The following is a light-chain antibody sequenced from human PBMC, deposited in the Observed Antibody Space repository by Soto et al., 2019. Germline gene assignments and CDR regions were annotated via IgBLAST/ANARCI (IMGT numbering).Light chain of an antibody. CDR3: QQLNTYPPT. CDR2: AAS. J-gene: IGKJ1*01. V-gene: IGKV1-9*01. Sequence: QLTKSPSSLSTSVGARVTATCRASQGISSYLAWYQQKAGKAPKLLIYAASTLRSGVPSRFSGSGSATDFTLTISSLQPDDFATYYCQQLNTYPPTFGQGSKVDIK. CDR1: QGISSY.